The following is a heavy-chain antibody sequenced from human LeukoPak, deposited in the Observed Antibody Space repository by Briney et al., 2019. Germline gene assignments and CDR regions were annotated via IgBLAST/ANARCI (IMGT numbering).Heavy chain of an antibody. CDR1: GGSISSGSYF. V-gene: IGHV4-61*02. J-gene: IGHJ4*02. D-gene: IGHD3-22*01. Sequence: PSQTLSLTCTVSGGSISSGSYFWSWIRQPAGKGLEWIGRIYTSGSTNYSPSLKSRVTISVDTSRNQFSLNLTSVTAADTAMYYCAREQWAYRSYYASSGYHDYWGQGTLVTVPS. CDR2: IYTSGST. CDR3: AREQWAYRSYYASSGYHDY.